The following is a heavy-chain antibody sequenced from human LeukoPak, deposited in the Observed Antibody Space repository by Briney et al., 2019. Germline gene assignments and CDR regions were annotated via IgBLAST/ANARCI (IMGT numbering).Heavy chain of an antibody. J-gene: IGHJ3*02. D-gene: IGHD3-10*01. Sequence: PSETLSLTCTVSGGSISSYYWSWIRQPPGKGLEWIGYIYYSGSTNYNPSLKSRVTISVDTSKNQFSLKLSSVTAADTAVYYCAREVRGVMPNAFDIWGQGTMVNVSS. CDR1: GGSISSYY. CDR2: IYYSGST. CDR3: AREVRGVMPNAFDI. V-gene: IGHV4-59*01.